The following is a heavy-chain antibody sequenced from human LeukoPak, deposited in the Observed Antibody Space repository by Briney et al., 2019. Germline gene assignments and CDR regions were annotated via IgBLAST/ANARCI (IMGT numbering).Heavy chain of an antibody. D-gene: IGHD3-22*01. CDR2: IYESGST. CDR3: ARDRYDHDSSGYYEF. CDR1: GGSISGYY. V-gene: IGHV4-59*01. Sequence: SETLSLTCIIPGGSISGYYWSWIRQPPGKELEWIGYIYESGSTDYNPSLRSRVTISRDTSKNQVSLKLTSVTTADTAVYYCARDRYDHDSSGYYEFWGQGTLVTVSS. J-gene: IGHJ4*02.